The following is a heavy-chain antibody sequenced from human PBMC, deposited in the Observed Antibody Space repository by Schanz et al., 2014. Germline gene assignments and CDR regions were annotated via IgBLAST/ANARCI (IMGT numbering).Heavy chain of an antibody. CDR3: AREEEAAVRPFRFDY. J-gene: IGHJ4*02. Sequence: QVQLLQSGAEVKKPGASVKVSCKASGYTFTGYYMHWVRQAPGQGLEWMGRINPNSGGTNYAQKFQGRVTITADKSTSTAYMELSSLRSEDTAVYYCAREEEAAVRPFRFDYWGQGTLVTVSS. CDR1: GYTFTGYY. D-gene: IGHD6-6*01. CDR2: INPNSGGT. V-gene: IGHV1-2*02.